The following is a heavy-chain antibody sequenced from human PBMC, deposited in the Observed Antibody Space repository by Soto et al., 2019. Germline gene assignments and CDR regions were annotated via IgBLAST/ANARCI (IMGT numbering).Heavy chain of an antibody. CDR3: ARVGSSSWSPHYYFDY. V-gene: IGHV4-59*01. CDR1: GGSISSYY. Sequence: PSETLSLTCTVSGGSISSYYWSWIRQPPGKGLEWIGYIYYSGSTNYNPSLKSRVTISVDTSKTQFSLKLSSVTAADTAVYYCARVGSSSWSPHYYFDYWGQGTLVTVSS. J-gene: IGHJ4*02. D-gene: IGHD2-2*01. CDR2: IYYSGST.